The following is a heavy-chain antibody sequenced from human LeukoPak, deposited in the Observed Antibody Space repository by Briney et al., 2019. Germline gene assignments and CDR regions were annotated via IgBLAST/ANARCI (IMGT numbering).Heavy chain of an antibody. CDR1: GFTFSSYA. V-gene: IGHV3-23*01. CDR2: ISGSGGST. CDR3: AKRRGYCSSTSCLNYFDY. Sequence: GGSLRLSCAASGFTFSSYAMSWVRQAPGKGLEWVSTISGSGGSTYYADSVKGRFTISRDNSKNTLYLQMNSLRAEDTAVYYCAKRRGYCSSTSCLNYFDYWGQGTLVTVSS. D-gene: IGHD2-2*03. J-gene: IGHJ4*02.